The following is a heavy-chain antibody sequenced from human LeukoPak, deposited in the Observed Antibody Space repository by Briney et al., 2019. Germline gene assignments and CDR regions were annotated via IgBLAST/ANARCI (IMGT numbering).Heavy chain of an antibody. D-gene: IGHD3-3*01. V-gene: IGHV4-34*01. J-gene: IGHJ6*04. CDR1: GGSFSGYY. CDR2: INHSGST. Sequence: SETLSLTCAVYGGSFSGYYWSWIRQPPGKGLEWIGEINHSGSTNYNPSLKSRVTISVDTSKNRFSLKLSSVTAADTAVYYCARGLGYNFWSGSLDVWGKGTTVTVSS. CDR3: ARGLGYNFWSGSLDV.